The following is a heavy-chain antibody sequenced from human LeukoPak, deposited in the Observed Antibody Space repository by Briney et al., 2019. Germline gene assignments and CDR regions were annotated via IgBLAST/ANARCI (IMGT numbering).Heavy chain of an antibody. Sequence: QPGGSLRLSCAASGFTFSSYWMNWARQAPGKGLEWVASINHNGNVNYYVDSVKGRFTISRDNAKNSLYLQMSNLRAEDTAVYFCARGGDWLFDYWGQGILVTVSS. CDR2: INHNGNVN. CDR3: ARGGDWLFDY. D-gene: IGHD2-21*02. CDR1: GFTFSSYW. V-gene: IGHV3-7*03. J-gene: IGHJ4*02.